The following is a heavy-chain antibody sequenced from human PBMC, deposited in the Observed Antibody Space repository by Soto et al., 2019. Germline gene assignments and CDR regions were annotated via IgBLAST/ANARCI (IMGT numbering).Heavy chain of an antibody. V-gene: IGHV4-34*01. D-gene: IGHD6-19*01. J-gene: IGHJ5*02. CDR3: ARAPQWLVVWFDP. CDR1: GGSFSGYY. CDR2: INHSGST. Sequence: QVQLQQWGAGLLKPSETLSLTCAVYGGSFSGYYWSWIRQPPGKGLEWIGEINHSGSTNYNPSLKSRVTISVDTSKNQFSLKLSSVTAADTALYYCARAPQWLVVWFDPWGQGTLVTVSS.